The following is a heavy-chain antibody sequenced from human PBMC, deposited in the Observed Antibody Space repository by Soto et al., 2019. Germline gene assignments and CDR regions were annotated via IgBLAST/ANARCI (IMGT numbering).Heavy chain of an antibody. CDR2: IIPILDKA. D-gene: IGHD5-18*01. Sequence: QVQLVQSGAEVKKPGSSVKVSCKASGGTFSSYTISWVRQAPGQGLEWMGRIIPILDKANYAQKFQRRVTVTAKKTTRTAYMELCGLRTENTAGYYCARHGRGYSRLEQARTVYWGQGTLFTVSS. CDR1: GGTFSSYT. V-gene: IGHV1-69*02. J-gene: IGHJ4*02. CDR3: ARHGRGYSRLEQARTVY.